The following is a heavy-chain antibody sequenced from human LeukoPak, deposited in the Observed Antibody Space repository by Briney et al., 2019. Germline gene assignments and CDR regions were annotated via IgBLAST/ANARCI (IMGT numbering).Heavy chain of an antibody. J-gene: IGHJ6*02. CDR1: GFTFNTYN. CDR2: ISTSSGHI. CDR3: GRGPKAGGPHHDMDV. V-gene: IGHV3-21*01. Sequence: GGSLRLSCAASGFTFNTYNMNWVRQAPGKGLEWVSSISTSSGHIYYADSVKGRFTISRDSAKNSLYLQMNSLRAEDTAVYYCGRGPKAGGPHHDMDVWGRGTTVTVSS. D-gene: IGHD2-15*01.